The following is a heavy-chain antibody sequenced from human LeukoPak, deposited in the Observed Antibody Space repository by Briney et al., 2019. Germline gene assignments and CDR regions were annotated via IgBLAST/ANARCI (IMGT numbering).Heavy chain of an antibody. CDR2: MYYDGST. D-gene: IGHD3-10*01. CDR3: ARRSDSASHDGEDYFDY. CDR1: GGSIYSTTFY. J-gene: IGHJ4*02. V-gene: IGHV4-39*01. Sequence: SETLSLTCTVSGGSIYSTTFYWGWIRQPPGKGLEWIGSMYYDGSTYHNPSLKSRVTISVDTSNNQFSLKLTSVTAADTAVYFCARRSDSASHDGEDYFDYWGQGTLVTVSS.